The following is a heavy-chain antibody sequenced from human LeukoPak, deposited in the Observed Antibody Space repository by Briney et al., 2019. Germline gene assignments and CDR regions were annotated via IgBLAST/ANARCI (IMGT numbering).Heavy chain of an antibody. J-gene: IGHJ4*02. V-gene: IGHV1-2*02. D-gene: IGHD1-26*01. Sequence: ASVKVSCKASGYTFTGYYMHWVRQAPGQGLEWMGWINPNSGGTNYAQKFQGRVTMTRDTSTSTVYMELSSLRSEDTAVYYCARDRFVVGATTPGDYWGQGTLVTVSS. CDR1: GYTFTGYY. CDR3: ARDRFVVGATTPGDY. CDR2: INPNSGGT.